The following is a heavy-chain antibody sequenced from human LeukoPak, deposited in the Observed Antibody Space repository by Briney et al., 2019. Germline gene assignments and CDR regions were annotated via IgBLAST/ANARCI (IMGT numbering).Heavy chain of an antibody. V-gene: IGHV5-51*01. D-gene: IGHD2-2*01. CDR3: ARPPGYCSSTSCPFDY. J-gene: IGHJ4*02. Sequence: GESLKISCKGSGYSFTNYWIGWVRQMPGKGLEWMGIIYPGDSDTRYSPSFQGQVTISADKSISTAYLQWSSLKASDAAMYYCARPPGYCSSTSCPFDYWGQGTLVTVSS. CDR1: GYSFTNYW. CDR2: IYPGDSDT.